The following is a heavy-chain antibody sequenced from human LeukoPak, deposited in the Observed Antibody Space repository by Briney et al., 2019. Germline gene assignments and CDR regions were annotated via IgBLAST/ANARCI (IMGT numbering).Heavy chain of an antibody. D-gene: IGHD6-13*01. CDR2: TYYRSKWYN. CDR1: GDSVSSNSAA. J-gene: IGHJ4*02. Sequence: SQTLSLTCAISGDSVSSNSAAWNWIRQSPSRGLEWLGRTYYRSKWYNDYAVSVKSRIIINPDTSKNQSSLQLNSVTPEDTAVYYCARGVSWWWAAAAAYYFDYWGQGTLVTVSS. V-gene: IGHV6-1*01. CDR3: ARGVSWWWAAAAAYYFDY.